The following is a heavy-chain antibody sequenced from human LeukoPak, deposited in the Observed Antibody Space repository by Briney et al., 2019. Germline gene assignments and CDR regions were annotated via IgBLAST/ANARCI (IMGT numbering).Heavy chain of an antibody. D-gene: IGHD5-24*01. J-gene: IGHJ4*02. CDR3: ARDQDGYNDY. Sequence: GGSLRLSCAASGFTLTSYEMNWVRLAPGKGLEWISYISRTGNSIYYADSVKGRFTVSRDSAKNSLYLQMNSLRAEVTAVYYCARDQDGYNDYWGQGTLVTVSS. CDR1: GFTLTSYE. CDR2: ISRTGNSI. V-gene: IGHV3-48*03.